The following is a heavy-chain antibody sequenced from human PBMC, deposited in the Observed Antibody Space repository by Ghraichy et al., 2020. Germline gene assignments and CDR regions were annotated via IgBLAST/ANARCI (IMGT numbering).Heavy chain of an antibody. CDR3: AKEARVAFDI. Sequence: GGSLRLSCVASEFSFSSYWMSWVRQAPGKGLEWVANIKKDGSEKYYVDSVKGRFTISRDNAKNSLYLQMKTLRVEDTAVYYCAKEARVAFDIWGQGTTVTVSS. CDR1: EFSFSSYW. J-gene: IGHJ3*02. CDR2: IKKDGSEK. V-gene: IGHV3-7*03.